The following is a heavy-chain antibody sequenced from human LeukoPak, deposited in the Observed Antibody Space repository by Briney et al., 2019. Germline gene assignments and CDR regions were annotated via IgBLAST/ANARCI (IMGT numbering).Heavy chain of an antibody. J-gene: IGHJ4*02. D-gene: IGHD3-22*01. V-gene: IGHV1-69-2*01. CDR3: ATQKRDYYDSSGLD. CDR2: VDPEDGET. CDR1: GYTFTDYY. Sequence: ATVKISCKVSGYTFTDYYMHWVQQAPGKGLEWMGLVDPEDGETIYAEKFQGRVTITADTSTDTAYMELSSLRSEDTAVYYCATQKRDYYDSSGLDWGQGTQVTVSS.